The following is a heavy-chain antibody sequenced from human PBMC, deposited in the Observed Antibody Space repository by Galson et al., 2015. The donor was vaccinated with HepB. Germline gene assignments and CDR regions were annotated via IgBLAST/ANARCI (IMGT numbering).Heavy chain of an antibody. CDR2: IDPSDSYT. Sequence: QSGAEVKKPGESLRISCKGSGYSFTSYWISWVRQMPGKGLEWMGRIDPSDSYTNYSPSFQGHVSISADKSISTAYLQWSSLKASDTAMYYCASLTYVEVGATDTVAFDIWGQGTMVTVSS. CDR3: ASLTYVEVGATDTVAFDI. J-gene: IGHJ3*02. D-gene: IGHD1-26*01. CDR1: GYSFTSYW. V-gene: IGHV5-10-1*01.